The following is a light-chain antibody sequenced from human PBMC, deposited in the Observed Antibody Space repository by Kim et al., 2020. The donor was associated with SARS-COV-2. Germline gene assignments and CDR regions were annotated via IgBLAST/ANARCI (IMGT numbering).Light chain of an antibody. CDR1: QSVSSN. CDR3: QQSWT. V-gene: IGKV3-15*01. CDR2: GAS. Sequence: ATLSVSPGERATLSCRASQSVSSNLAWYQQKPGQAPRLLIYGASTRATGIPARFSDSGSGTEFTLTISSLQSEDFAVYYCQQSWTFGQGTKVDIK. J-gene: IGKJ1*01.